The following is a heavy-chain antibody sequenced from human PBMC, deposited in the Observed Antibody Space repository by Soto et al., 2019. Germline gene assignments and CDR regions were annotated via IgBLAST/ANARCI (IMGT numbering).Heavy chain of an antibody. CDR2: IFYTGST. Sequence: PSETLSLTCTVSGDSISSSSYFWGCIRQPPGKGLEWIGTIFYTGSTYYNPSLKSRVTISVDTSKNQFSLKLTSVTAADTALYYCARRSGWLYFDYWGQGSLVTVSS. V-gene: IGHV4-39*01. J-gene: IGHJ4*02. D-gene: IGHD6-19*01. CDR3: ARRSGWLYFDY. CDR1: GDSISSSSYF.